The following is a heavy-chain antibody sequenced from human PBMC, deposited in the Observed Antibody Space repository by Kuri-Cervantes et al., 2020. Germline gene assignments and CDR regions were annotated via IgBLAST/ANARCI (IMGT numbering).Heavy chain of an antibody. Sequence: ASVKVSCKASGYTFTSYAMHWVRQAPGQRLEWMGWINAGNGNTKYSQKFQGRVTITRDTSASTAYMELSSLRSEDTAVYYCAISGYEQNYYYYYYMDVWGKGTTVTVSS. V-gene: IGHV1-3*01. CDR2: INAGNGNT. CDR3: AISGYEQNYYYYYYMDV. D-gene: IGHD1/OR15-1a*01. J-gene: IGHJ6*03. CDR1: GYTFTSYA.